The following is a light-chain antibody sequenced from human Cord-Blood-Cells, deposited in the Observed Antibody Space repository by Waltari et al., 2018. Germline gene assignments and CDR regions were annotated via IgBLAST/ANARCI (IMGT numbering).Light chain of an antibody. V-gene: IGLV1-40*01. Sequence: QSVLTQPPSVSGAPGQRVTISCTGSSSNIGAGYDVHWYQQLPGTAPKLLIYGKHNRPAGVPDRFSGSKSGTAASLAITGLQAEDEADYYCQSYDSSLSGSVFGGGTKLTVL. CDR3: QSYDSSLSGSV. CDR1: SSNIGAGYD. CDR2: GKH. J-gene: IGLJ3*02.